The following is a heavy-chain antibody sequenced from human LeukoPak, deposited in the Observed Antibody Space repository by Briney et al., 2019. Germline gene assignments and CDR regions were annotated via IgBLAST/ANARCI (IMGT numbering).Heavy chain of an antibody. CDR3: ARTSYYYMDV. V-gene: IGHV3-48*04. J-gene: IGHJ6*03. CDR1: GFTFSSYS. Sequence: GGSLRLSCAASGFTFSSYSMNWVRQAPGKGLEWVSYISSSGSTIYYADSVKGRFTISRDNAKNSLYLQMNSLRAEDTAVYYCARTSYYYMDVWGKGTTVTVSS. CDR2: ISSSGSTI.